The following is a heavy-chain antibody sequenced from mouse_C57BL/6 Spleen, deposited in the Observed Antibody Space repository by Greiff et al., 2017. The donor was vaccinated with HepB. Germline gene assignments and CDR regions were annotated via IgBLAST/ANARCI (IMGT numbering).Heavy chain of an antibody. CDR3: ARWSFAY. CDR2: IDPSDSYT. CDR1: GYTFTSYW. Sequence: VQLQQPGAELVRPGTSVKLSCKASGYTFTSYWMHWVKQRPGQGLEWIGVIDPSDSYTNYNQKFKGKATLTVDKSSSTAYMQLSSLTSEDSAVYYCARWSFAYWGQGTLVTVSA. V-gene: IGHV1-59*01. J-gene: IGHJ3*01.